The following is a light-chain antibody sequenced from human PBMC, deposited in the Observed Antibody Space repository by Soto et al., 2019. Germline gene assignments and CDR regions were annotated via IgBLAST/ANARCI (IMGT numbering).Light chain of an antibody. V-gene: IGKV3-20*01. CDR2: GVS. Sequence: EIVLTQSPGTLSLSPGERATLSCRASQSVTSNNLAWYRQKPGQAPSLLIYGVSSRATGILDRFSGSGSGTDFTLTISRLEPEDFAVYYCQQYNNWPWTFGQGTKVDIK. CDR1: QSVTSNN. CDR3: QQYNNWPWT. J-gene: IGKJ1*01.